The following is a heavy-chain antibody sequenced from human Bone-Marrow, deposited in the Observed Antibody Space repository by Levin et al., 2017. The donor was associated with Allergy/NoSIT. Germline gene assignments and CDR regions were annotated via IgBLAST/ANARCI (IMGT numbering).Heavy chain of an antibody. J-gene: IGHJ5*02. CDR3: AKGPLWFGDGEES. CDR2: IGASGAST. V-gene: IGHV3-23*01. CDR1: GFDLSDYA. D-gene: IGHD3-10*01. Sequence: GGSLRLSCAASGFDLSDYAMRWVRQAPGKGLEWVSAIGASGASTYYADSVKGRFTISRDLSTSTLYLQMNSLRVDDAGVYYCAKGPLWFGDGEESWGPGTRVTVSS.